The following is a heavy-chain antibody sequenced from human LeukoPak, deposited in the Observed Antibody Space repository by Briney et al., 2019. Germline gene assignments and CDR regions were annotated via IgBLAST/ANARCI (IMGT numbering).Heavy chain of an antibody. CDR2: IRYDGSNK. CDR1: GFTFSSYG. CDR3: AKLQYSGSVEHAFDI. D-gene: IGHD1-26*01. Sequence: GGSLRLSCAASGFTFSSYGMHWVRQAPGKGLEWVAFIRYDGSNKYYADSVKGRFTISRDNSKNTLYLQMNSLRAEDTAVYYCAKLQYSGSVEHAFDIWGQGTMVTVSS. J-gene: IGHJ3*02. V-gene: IGHV3-30*02.